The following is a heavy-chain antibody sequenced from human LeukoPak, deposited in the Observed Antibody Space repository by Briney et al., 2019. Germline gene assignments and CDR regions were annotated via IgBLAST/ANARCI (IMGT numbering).Heavy chain of an antibody. D-gene: IGHD1-20*01. CDR2: INHSGRT. CDR3: ARGGRSNNYWFDP. V-gene: IGHV4-34*01. J-gene: IGHJ5*02. CDR1: GCSFSVYY. Sequence: SETLSLTCTVYGCSFSVYYWIWIRQPPGKGLEWIGEINHSGRTNYNPSLKSRVTISVDTSKNEFSLKLSSVTAADTAVYYCARGGRSNNYWFDPWGQGTLVTVSS.